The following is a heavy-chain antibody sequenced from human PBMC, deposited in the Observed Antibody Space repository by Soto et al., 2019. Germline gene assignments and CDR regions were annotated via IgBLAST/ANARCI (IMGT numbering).Heavy chain of an antibody. Sequence: SETLSLTCTVSGGSISSGGYYWSWIRQHPGKGLEWIGYIYYSGSTYYNPSLKSRVTISVDTSKNQFSLKLSSVTAADTAVYYCARVRYSYERYFDYWGQGTLVTVSS. CDR2: IYYSGST. CDR3: ARVRYSYERYFDY. D-gene: IGHD5-18*01. CDR1: GGSISSGGYY. V-gene: IGHV4-31*03. J-gene: IGHJ4*02.